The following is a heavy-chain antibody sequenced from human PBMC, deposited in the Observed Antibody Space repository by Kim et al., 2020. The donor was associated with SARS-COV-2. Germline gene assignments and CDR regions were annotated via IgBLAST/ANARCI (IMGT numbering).Heavy chain of an antibody. V-gene: IGHV4-39*07. CDR2: IYYSGTT. Sequence: SETLSLTCTVSGGSISSRSSYWGWIRQPPGKGLEWIGSIYYSGTTYYNPSLKSRVTISVDTSKNQFSLKLSSVTAADTAVYYCARDERSSGWSQMEYYFDYWGQGTLVSVSS. CDR3: ARDERSSGWSQMEYYFDY. D-gene: IGHD6-19*01. J-gene: IGHJ4*02. CDR1: GGSISSRSSY.